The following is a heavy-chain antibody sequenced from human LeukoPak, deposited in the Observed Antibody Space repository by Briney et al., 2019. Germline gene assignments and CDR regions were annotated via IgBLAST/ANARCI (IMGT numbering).Heavy chain of an antibody. CDR2: IYYSGST. J-gene: IGHJ3*02. CDR3: ARHHRLRCANDAFDI. V-gene: IGHV4-59*08. Sequence: PSETLSLTCTVSGGSISSYYWSWIRQPPGKGLEWIGYIYYSGSTYYNPSLKSRVTISVDTSKNQFSLKLTSVTAADTAVYYCARHHRLRCANDAFDIWGQGTMVTVSS. D-gene: IGHD4-17*01. CDR1: GGSISSYY.